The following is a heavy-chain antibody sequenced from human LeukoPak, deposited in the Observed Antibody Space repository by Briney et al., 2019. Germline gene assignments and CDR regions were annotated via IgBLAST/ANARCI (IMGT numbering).Heavy chain of an antibody. CDR1: GGSISSYY. V-gene: IGHV4-59*01. D-gene: IGHD6-13*01. CDR3: ASRSIAAAGVSWFDP. CDR2: IYYSGST. Sequence: SSETLSLTCTVSGGSISSYYWSWIRQPPGKGLEWIGYIYYSGSTNYNPSLKSRVTISVGTSKNQFSLKLSSVTAADTAVYYCASRSIAAAGVSWFDPWGQGTLVTVSS. J-gene: IGHJ5*02.